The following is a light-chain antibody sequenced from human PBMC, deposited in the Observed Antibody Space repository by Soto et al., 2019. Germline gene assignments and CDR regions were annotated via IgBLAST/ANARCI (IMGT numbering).Light chain of an antibody. CDR2: AAS. J-gene: IGKJ1*01. CDR3: QQYSRHWT. V-gene: IGKV1-17*01. CDR1: QAIRND. Sequence: IQMTQSPSSLSASVGDRVSITCRASQAIRNDVSWYQQKPGKAPNLLIYAASTLHSGVPGRFSGSGSGTEFTLTISSLQPDDFATYYCQQYSRHWTFGQGTKVDIK.